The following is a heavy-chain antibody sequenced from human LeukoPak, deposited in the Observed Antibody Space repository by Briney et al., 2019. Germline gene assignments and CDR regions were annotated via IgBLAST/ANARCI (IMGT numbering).Heavy chain of an antibody. Sequence: GGSLRLSCAASRFTFSSYGMHWVRQAPGKGLEWVAFIRYDGSNKYYADSVKGRFTISRDNSKNTLYLQMNSLRAEDTAVYYCARDKLRLHLFGLDYWGQGTLVTVSS. CDR3: ARDKLRLHLFGLDY. CDR2: IRYDGSNK. CDR1: RFTFSSYG. V-gene: IGHV3-30*02. D-gene: IGHD5-12*01. J-gene: IGHJ4*02.